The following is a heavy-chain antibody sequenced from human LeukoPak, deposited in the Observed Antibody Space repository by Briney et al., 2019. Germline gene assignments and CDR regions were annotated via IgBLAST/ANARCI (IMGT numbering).Heavy chain of an antibody. V-gene: IGHV3-23*01. CDR2: ISGSGTT. CDR1: GFIFSNYA. CDR3: ARGGSVFAYFFDY. D-gene: IGHD3-10*01. J-gene: IGHJ4*02. Sequence: GGSLRLSCAASGFIFSNYAMTWARLTPGKGLEWVSAISGSGTTYYADSVKGRFTISRDSSTNTLYLQLSSLRAEDTAIYYCARGGSVFAYFFDYWGQGTLVTVSS.